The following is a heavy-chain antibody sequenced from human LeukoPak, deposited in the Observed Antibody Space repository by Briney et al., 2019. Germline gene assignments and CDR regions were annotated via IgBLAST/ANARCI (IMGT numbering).Heavy chain of an antibody. J-gene: IGHJ6*03. Sequence: GRSLRLSCAASGFTFSSFAMHWVRQTPGKGLEWVAVISYDGSNKYYADSVKGRFTISRDNSKNTLYLQMNSLRPDDTAVYYCARVGRSGQLAGGDYYYYMDVWGKGTTVTVSS. CDR2: ISYDGSNK. CDR3: ARVGRSGQLAGGDYYYYMDV. CDR1: GFTFSSFA. V-gene: IGHV3-30*04. D-gene: IGHD6-13*01.